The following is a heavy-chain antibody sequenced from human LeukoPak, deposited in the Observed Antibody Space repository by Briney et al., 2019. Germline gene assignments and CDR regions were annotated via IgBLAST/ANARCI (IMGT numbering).Heavy chain of an antibody. CDR1: GGSISSYY. CDR2: IYYSGST. D-gene: IGHD1-1*01. Sequence: PSETLSLTCTASGGSISSYYWSWIRQPPRKGLEWIGYIYYSGSTNYNPSLKSRVTISVGTSKNQFSLKLSSVTAAVTAVYYCARHMGLGYTYFYPYFDYWGQGTLVTVSS. CDR3: ARHMGLGYTYFYPYFDY. V-gene: IGHV4-59*08. J-gene: IGHJ4*01.